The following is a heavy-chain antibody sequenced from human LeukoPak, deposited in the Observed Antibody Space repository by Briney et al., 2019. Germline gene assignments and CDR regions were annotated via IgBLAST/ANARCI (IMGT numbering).Heavy chain of an antibody. Sequence: KPSQTLSLTCTVSGGSISSGGYYWSWIRQPPGKGLEWIGYIYYSGSTNYNPSLKSRVTISVDTSKNQFSLKLTSVTAADTAVYYCARDMGYGQGGGAFDIWGQGTMVTVSS. D-gene: IGHD5-18*01. J-gene: IGHJ3*02. CDR2: IYYSGST. V-gene: IGHV4-61*08. CDR1: GGSISSGGYY. CDR3: ARDMGYGQGGGAFDI.